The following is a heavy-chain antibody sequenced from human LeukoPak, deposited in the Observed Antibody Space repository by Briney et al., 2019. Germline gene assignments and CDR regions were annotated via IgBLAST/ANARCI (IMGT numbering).Heavy chain of an antibody. Sequence: GGSLRLSCAASGFTFSSYAMHWVRQAPGKGLEWVAVISYDGSNKYYADSVKGRFTISRDNSKNTLYLQMNSLRAEDTAVYYCARQLGGSGSYWGQGTLVTVSS. CDR1: GFTFSSYA. D-gene: IGHD3-10*01. CDR2: ISYDGSNK. J-gene: IGHJ4*02. V-gene: IGHV3-30*04. CDR3: ARQLGGSGSY.